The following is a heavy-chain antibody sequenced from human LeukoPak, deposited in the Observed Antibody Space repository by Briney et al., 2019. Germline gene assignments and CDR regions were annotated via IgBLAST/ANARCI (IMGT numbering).Heavy chain of an antibody. CDR1: GFTFSNSW. D-gene: IGHD4-17*01. J-gene: IGHJ4*02. CDR3: ARDYDYGEYYFDY. Sequence: PGGSLRLSCAAYGFTFSNSWMTWLRQAPGKGLEWVATTKPDGSQKYYVDSVKGRFFISRDNVKDSLYLQMDSLRADDTAVYYCARDYDYGEYYFDYWGQGTLVTVSS. CDR2: TKPDGSQK. V-gene: IGHV3-7*01.